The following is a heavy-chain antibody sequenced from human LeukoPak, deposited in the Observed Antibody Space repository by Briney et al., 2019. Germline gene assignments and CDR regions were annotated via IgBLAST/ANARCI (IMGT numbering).Heavy chain of an antibody. CDR3: ARVSGRDYYFDY. Sequence: PSQTLSLTCTVSGGSISSGSYYWSWIRQPAGKGLEWIGRMYTSGSINYNPSLKSRVTISVDTSKNQFSLKLSSVTAADTAVYYCARVSGRDYYFDYWGQGTLVTVSS. D-gene: IGHD4/OR15-4a*01. CDR2: MYTSGSI. CDR1: GGSISSGSYY. V-gene: IGHV4-61*02. J-gene: IGHJ4*02.